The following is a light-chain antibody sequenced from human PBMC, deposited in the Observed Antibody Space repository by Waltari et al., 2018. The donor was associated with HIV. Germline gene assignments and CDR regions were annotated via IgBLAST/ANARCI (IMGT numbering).Light chain of an antibody. CDR3: AAWDDSLSGWV. V-gene: IGLV1-47*01. CDR2: RNN. Sequence: QSMLTQPPSASGTPGQRVTISCSGSSSNIESNYVYWYQQVPGTAPKLLIYRNNQRPSGAPDRFSGSKSGTAASLAISGLRSEDEADYYCAAWDDSLSGWVFGGGTKLTVL. CDR1: SSNIESNY. J-gene: IGLJ3*02.